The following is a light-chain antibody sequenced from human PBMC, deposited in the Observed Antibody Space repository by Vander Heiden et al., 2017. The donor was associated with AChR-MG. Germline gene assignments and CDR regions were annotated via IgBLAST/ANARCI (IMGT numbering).Light chain of an antibody. CDR3: QQSYSTPYT. V-gene: IGKV1-39*01. Sequence: DIQMTHSPSSLSASVGDRVTITCRACQSISSYLNWYQQKPGKAPTLLIYAASSLQNGVPSGFSGSGSATDFTLTISSLQPEDFATYYCQQSYSTPYTFGQGTKLEIK. CDR1: QSISSY. J-gene: IGKJ2*01. CDR2: AAS.